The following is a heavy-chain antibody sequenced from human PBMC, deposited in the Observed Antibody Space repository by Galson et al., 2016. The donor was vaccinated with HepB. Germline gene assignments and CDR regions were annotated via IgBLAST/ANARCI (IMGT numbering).Heavy chain of an antibody. J-gene: IGHJ4*02. V-gene: IGHV4-59*08. Sequence: ETLSLTCTVSGGSISSYYWNWIRQPPGKGLVWIGNIYYSGITNYNPPLKSRVTLSVDPSTNQFSLRMKSVTAADTAVYYCARHDITCGYGCGPDYWGQGALVTVSS. D-gene: IGHD6-25*01. CDR1: GGSISSYY. CDR2: IYYSGIT. CDR3: ARHDITCGYGCGPDY.